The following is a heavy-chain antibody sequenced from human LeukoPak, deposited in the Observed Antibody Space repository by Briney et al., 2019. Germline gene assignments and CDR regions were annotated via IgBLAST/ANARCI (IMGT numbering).Heavy chain of an antibody. CDR3: ARDKSGSDSARGAVIDI. CDR1: GFTLSSYT. V-gene: IGHV3-48*02. J-gene: IGHJ3*02. Sequence: PGGSLRLSCAASGFTLSSYTMNWVRKAPGKGLEWISYISSSSSIMYYADSVKGRFSISRDNAKNSLYLQMNSLRDEDTAVYYCARDKSGSDSARGAVIDICGQGAIVTVSS. D-gene: IGHD1-26*01. CDR2: ISSSSSIM.